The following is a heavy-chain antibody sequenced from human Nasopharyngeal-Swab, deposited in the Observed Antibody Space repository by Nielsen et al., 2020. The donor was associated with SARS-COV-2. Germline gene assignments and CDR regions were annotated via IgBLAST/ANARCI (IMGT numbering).Heavy chain of an antibody. D-gene: IGHD6-19*01. J-gene: IGHJ4*02. V-gene: IGHV3-73*01. CDR3: TTDRSSGWYGRFDY. CDR1: GFSFSDSA. Sequence: GESLKISCAASGFSFSDSAMHWVRQASGTGLEWVGRIGSKTYNYATTYAASVKGRFTIFRDDSKNTAYLQMNSLKTEDTAVYYCTTDRSSGWYGRFDYWGQGTLVTVSS. CDR2: IGSKTYNYAT.